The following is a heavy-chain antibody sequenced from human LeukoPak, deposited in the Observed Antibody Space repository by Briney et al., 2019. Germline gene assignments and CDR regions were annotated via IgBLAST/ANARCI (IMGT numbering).Heavy chain of an antibody. V-gene: IGHV4-30-4*01. CDR1: GGSISSGDYY. CDR2: IYYSGSS. Sequence: SQTLSLTCTVSGGSISSGDYYWSWIRRPPGKGLEWIGYIYYSGSSCYNPSLKSRVTISVDTSKNQFSLKLSSVTAADTAVYYCARLMFEGMDVWGQGTTVTVSS. J-gene: IGHJ6*02. D-gene: IGHD3-10*02. CDR3: ARLMFEGMDV.